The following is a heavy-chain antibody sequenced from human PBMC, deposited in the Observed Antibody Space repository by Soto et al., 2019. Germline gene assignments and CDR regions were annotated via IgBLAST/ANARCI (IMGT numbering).Heavy chain of an antibody. D-gene: IGHD2-15*01. Sequence: RGSLLLSCESSGFTFSVFDMHWVRQPTGKGLEWVSTIGTAGDTYYAVSVKGRFTISRDNAKNSLSLQMNSLRAGDTAVYFCARGQEVGAHFFDSWGQGTQVTVSS. V-gene: IGHV3-13*01. CDR2: IGTAGDT. J-gene: IGHJ4*02. CDR1: GFTFSVFD. CDR3: ARGQEVGAHFFDS.